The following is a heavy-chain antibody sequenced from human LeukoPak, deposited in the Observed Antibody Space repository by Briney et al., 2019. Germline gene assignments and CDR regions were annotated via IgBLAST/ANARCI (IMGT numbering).Heavy chain of an antibody. CDR3: AREKAVGYYYYGMDV. V-gene: IGHV4-34*01. CDR2: INHSGST. Sequence: KPSETLSLTCAVYGGSFSGYYWSWIRQPPGKGLEWIGEINHSGSTNYNPSLKSRVTISVDTSKNQSSLKLSSVTAADTAVYYCAREKAVGYYYYGMDVWGQGTTVTVSS. CDR1: GGSFSGYY. D-gene: IGHD6-19*01. J-gene: IGHJ6*02.